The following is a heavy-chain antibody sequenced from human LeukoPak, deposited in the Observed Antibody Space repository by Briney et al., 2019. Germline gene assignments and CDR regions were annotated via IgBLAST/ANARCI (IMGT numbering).Heavy chain of an antibody. CDR1: GGSISSGGYY. CDR3: ARVYKFREIWSGYYGHYFDY. CDR2: IYYSGST. V-gene: IGHV4-31*03. Sequence: SETLSLTCTVSGGSISSGGYYWSWIRQHPGKGLEWIGYIYYSGSTYYNPSLKSRVTISVDTSKNQFSLKLSSVTAADTAVYYCARVYKFREIWSGYYGHYFDYWGQGTLVTVSS. J-gene: IGHJ4*02. D-gene: IGHD3-3*01.